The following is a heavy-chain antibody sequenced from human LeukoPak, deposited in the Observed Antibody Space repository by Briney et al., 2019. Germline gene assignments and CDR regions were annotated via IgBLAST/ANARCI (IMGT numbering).Heavy chain of an antibody. Sequence: ASVKVSCKASGGTFISYAISWVRQAPGQGREWMGRISAYNGNTNYAQKLQGRVTMTTDTSTSTAYMELRSLRSDDTAVYYCARDPEQYCGGDCYSNWFDPWGQGTLVTVSS. D-gene: IGHD2-21*02. CDR3: ARDPEQYCGGDCYSNWFDP. CDR1: GGTFISYA. CDR2: ISAYNGNT. V-gene: IGHV1-18*01. J-gene: IGHJ5*02.